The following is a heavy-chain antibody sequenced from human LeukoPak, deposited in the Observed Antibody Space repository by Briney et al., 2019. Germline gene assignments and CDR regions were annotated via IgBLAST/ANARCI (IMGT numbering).Heavy chain of an antibody. CDR1: GGSVSSYY. V-gene: IGHV4-59*02. CDR3: ARGNPRILDY. J-gene: IGHJ4*02. Sequence: PSETLSLTCTVSGGSVSSYYWSWIRQPPGKGLEWIGYIYYSGSTSYNPSLKSRVTISVDTSKNQFSLKLSSVTAADTAVYYCARGNPRILDYWGQGTLVTVSS. CDR2: IYYSGST. D-gene: IGHD2-15*01.